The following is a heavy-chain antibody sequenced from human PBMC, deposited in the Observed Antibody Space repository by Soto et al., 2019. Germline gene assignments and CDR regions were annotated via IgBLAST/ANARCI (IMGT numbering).Heavy chain of an antibody. CDR2: FDPKDGKT. Sequence: GASVKVSCKASGGTFSSYAISWVRQAPGQGLEWMGGFDPKDGKTNYAQKFQGRVTMTEDTSTDTAYMELSSLRSEDTAVYYRATDLDLPAGFDPWGQGTLVTVSS. CDR1: GGTFSSYA. CDR3: ATDLDLPAGFDP. J-gene: IGHJ5*02. V-gene: IGHV1-69*10.